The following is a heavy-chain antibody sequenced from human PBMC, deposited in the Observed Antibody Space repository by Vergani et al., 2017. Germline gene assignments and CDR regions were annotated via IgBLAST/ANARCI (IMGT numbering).Heavy chain of an antibody. V-gene: IGHV3-33*06. CDR3: TKEPTGPGFGGSFFDY. CDR2: IWYDGSNK. Sequence: QVQLVESGGGVVQPGRSLRLSCAASGFRFSSYGMNWVRQAPGKGLGWVAVIWYDGSNKYYADSVQGRFTLSRDNSKNMVYLQMSSLRADDTAVYFCTKEPTGPGFGGSFFDYWGRGTLVTVSS. J-gene: IGHJ4*02. CDR1: GFRFSSYG. D-gene: IGHD3-3*01.